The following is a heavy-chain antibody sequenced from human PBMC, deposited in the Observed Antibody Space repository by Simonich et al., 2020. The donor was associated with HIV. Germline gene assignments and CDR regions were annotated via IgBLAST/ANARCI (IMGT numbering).Heavy chain of an antibody. V-gene: IGHV1-69*06. D-gene: IGHD6-6*01. CDR2: IHPILGRT. CDR1: GGTFTSSA. Sequence: QVQLVQSGPEVKKPGSSVRVSCKASGGTFTSSALSWVRQATGQGLEWLGGIHPILGRTNYARKCKGRVQITADKSTCTAYMELSSLRSEDTAVYFCARDSSVSRVEGYYYYMDVWGKGTTVTVSS. J-gene: IGHJ6*03. CDR3: ARDSSVSRVEGYYYYMDV.